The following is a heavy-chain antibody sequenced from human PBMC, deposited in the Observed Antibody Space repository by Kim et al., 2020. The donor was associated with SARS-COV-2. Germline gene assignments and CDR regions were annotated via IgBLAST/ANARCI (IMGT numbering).Heavy chain of an antibody. J-gene: IGHJ3*02. Sequence: GGSLRLSCAASGFTFSSYGMHWVRQAPGKGLEWVAVISYDGSNKYYADSVKGRFTISRDNSKNTLYLQMNSLRAEDTAVYYCARGTMIVVVPEAFDIWDQGTMVTVSS. V-gene: IGHV3-33*05. CDR1: GFTFSSYG. D-gene: IGHD3-22*01. CDR2: ISYDGSNK. CDR3: ARGTMIVVVPEAFDI.